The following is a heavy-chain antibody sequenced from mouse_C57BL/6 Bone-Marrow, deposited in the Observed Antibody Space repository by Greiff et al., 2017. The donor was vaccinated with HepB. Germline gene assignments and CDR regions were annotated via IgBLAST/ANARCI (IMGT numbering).Heavy chain of an antibody. Sequence: VQLQQPGAELVRPGSSVKLSCKASGYTFTSYWMHWVKQRPIQGLEWIGNIDPSDSETHYNQKFKDKATLTVDKSSSTTYMQLSSLTSEDSAVYYCASDYGSQYYYAMDYWDQGTSVTVSS. V-gene: IGHV1-52*01. CDR1: GYTFTSYW. J-gene: IGHJ4*01. CDR3: ASDYGSQYYYAMDY. CDR2: IDPSDSET. D-gene: IGHD1-1*01.